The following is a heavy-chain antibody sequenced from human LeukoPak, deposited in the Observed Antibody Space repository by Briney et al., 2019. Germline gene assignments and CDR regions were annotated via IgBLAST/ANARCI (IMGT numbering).Heavy chain of an antibody. Sequence: ASVKVSCKASGYIFTGYYMHWVRQAPGQGLEWMGWINPNSGDTNYAQKFQGRVTMTEDTSTDTAYMELSSLRSEDTAVYYCAVQFGVDAFDIWGQGTMVTVSS. J-gene: IGHJ3*02. CDR2: INPNSGDT. CDR1: GYIFTGYY. V-gene: IGHV1-2*02. D-gene: IGHD3-3*01. CDR3: AVQFGVDAFDI.